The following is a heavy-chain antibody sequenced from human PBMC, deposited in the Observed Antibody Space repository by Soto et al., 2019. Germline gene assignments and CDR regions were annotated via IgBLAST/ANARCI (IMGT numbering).Heavy chain of an antibody. D-gene: IGHD3-10*01. CDR2: INPSGGT. CDR3: VVGGPWGTYFDA. CDR1: GDTFTSYY. J-gene: IGHJ4*02. Sequence: ASVKVSCKASGDTFTSYYMHWVRQAPGQGLEWMGIINPSGGTSYAQKFQGRVTMTRDTSTSTVYMVFLQVNSLRIEDTAVYYCVVGGPWGTYFDAWGQGTLVTVSS. V-gene: IGHV1-46*01.